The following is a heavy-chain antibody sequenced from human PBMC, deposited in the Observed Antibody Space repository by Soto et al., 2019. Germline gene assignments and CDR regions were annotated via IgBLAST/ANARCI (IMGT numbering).Heavy chain of an antibody. J-gene: IGHJ4*02. Sequence: ASVKVSCKASGYTFTSYGISCVRQAPGQGLEWMGWIGGYNGNTNYAQKLQGRVTMTTDTSTSTAYMELRSLRSDDTAVYYCAPHTLDTGMPSGYWGQGTLVTVS. CDR1: GYTFTSYG. D-gene: IGHD5-18*01. CDR2: IGGYNGNT. V-gene: IGHV1-18*01. CDR3: APHTLDTGMPSGY.